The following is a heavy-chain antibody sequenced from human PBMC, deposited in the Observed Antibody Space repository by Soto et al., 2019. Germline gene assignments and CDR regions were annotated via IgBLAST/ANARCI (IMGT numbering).Heavy chain of an antibody. D-gene: IGHD2-21*01. V-gene: IGHV4-59*01. J-gene: IGHJ6*02. CDR1: GAAISPYS. Sequence: TETLPLTCRASGAAISPYSSSWIRQSPGKGLEWTGYSYTTGSALYNPSPQRRVTTSADTSTNQSSLQINSATAPHTALPYCLSHLWGYCGVECYPMEVLGQWTTVT. CDR3: LSHLWGYCGVECYPMEV. CDR2: SYTTGSA.